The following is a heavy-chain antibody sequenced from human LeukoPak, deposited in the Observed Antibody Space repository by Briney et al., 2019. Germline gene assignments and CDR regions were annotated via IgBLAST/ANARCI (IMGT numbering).Heavy chain of an antibody. V-gene: IGHV1-2*02. Sequence: ASVKVSCKASGYTFSGNYIQWVRQAPGQGLEWMGWINPNSGGTNYAQKFQGRVTMTRDTSISTAYMELSRLRSDDTAVYYCARDYYDSSGYYYVNDYWGQGTLVTVSS. CDR2: INPNSGGT. CDR3: ARDYYDSSGYYYVNDY. J-gene: IGHJ4*02. CDR1: GYTFSGNY. D-gene: IGHD3-22*01.